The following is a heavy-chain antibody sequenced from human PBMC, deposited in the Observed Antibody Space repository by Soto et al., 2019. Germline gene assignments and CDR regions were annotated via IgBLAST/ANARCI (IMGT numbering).Heavy chain of an antibody. V-gene: IGHV1-18*01. Sequence: ASVKVSCKTSGYSFYNSEISWVRQAPGQGLEWMGWISVYSGYAHYAQKLQGRVTMTTDTSTSTAYMELRSLRSDDTAVYYCARSRSSGWLTPRYFDYWGQGTLVTVSS. J-gene: IGHJ4*02. CDR1: GYSFYNSE. D-gene: IGHD6-19*01. CDR2: ISVYSGYA. CDR3: ARSRSSGWLTPRYFDY.